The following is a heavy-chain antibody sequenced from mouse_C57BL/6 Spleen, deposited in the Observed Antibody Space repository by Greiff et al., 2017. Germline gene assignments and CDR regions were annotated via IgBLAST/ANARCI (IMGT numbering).Heavy chain of an antibody. V-gene: IGHV5-9-1*02. CDR3: TRRYYGSSDAMDY. Sequence: EVKVEESGEGLVKPGGSLKLSCAASGFTFSSYAMSWVRQTPEKRLEWVAYISSGGDYIYYADTVKGRFTISRDNARNTLYLQMSSLKSEDTAMYYCTRRYYGSSDAMDYWGQGTSVTVSS. D-gene: IGHD1-1*01. CDR2: ISSGGDYI. J-gene: IGHJ4*01. CDR1: GFTFSSYA.